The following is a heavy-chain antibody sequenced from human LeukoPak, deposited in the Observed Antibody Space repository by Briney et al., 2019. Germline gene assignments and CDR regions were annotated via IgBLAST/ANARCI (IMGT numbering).Heavy chain of an antibody. D-gene: IGHD3-22*01. Sequence: GGSLRLSCAASGFTVSSNYMSWVRQAPGKGLEWVSVIYSGGSTYYADSVKGRFTISRDNSKNTLYLQMNSLKTEDTAVYYCTTDLYYDSSGYYSTRTYFYYGMDVWGQGTTVTVSS. CDR2: IYSGGST. CDR3: TTDLYYDSSGYYSTRTYFYYGMDV. CDR1: GFTVSSNY. J-gene: IGHJ6*02. V-gene: IGHV3-53*01.